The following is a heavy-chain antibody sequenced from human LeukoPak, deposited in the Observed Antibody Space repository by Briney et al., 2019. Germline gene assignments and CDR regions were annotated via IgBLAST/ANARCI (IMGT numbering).Heavy chain of an antibody. J-gene: IGHJ4*02. CDR1: GFTFSSYG. D-gene: IGHD1-26*01. V-gene: IGHV3-30*02. CDR2: IRYDGSNK. CDR3: SRDFVGADDY. Sequence: QTGGSLRLSCAASGFTFSSYGMHWVRQAPGKGLEWVAFIRYDGSNKYYADSVKGRFTISRDNSKNTLYLQMNSLRAEDTAVYYCSRDFVGADDYWGQGTLVTVSS.